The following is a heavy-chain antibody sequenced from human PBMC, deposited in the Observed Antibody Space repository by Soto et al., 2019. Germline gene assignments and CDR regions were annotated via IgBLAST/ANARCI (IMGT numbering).Heavy chain of an antibody. CDR1: GFTVSSNY. Sequence: GGSLRLSCAASGFTVSSNYMSWVRQAPGKGLEWVSVIYSGGSTYYADSVKGRFTISRDNSKNTLYLQMNSLRAEDTAVYYCARDSGPSIAARYYYYYMDVWGKGTTVTVSS. V-gene: IGHV3-66*01. J-gene: IGHJ6*03. CDR2: IYSGGST. CDR3: ARDSGPSIAARYYYYYMDV. D-gene: IGHD6-6*01.